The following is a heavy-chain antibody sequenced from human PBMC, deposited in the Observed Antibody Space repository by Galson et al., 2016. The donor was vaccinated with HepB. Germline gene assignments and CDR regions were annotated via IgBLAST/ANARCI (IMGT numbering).Heavy chain of an antibody. V-gene: IGHV3-74*01. J-gene: IGHJ4*02. Sequence: SLRLSCAVSGFAFTRYWMHWVRQAPGKGLVWVSRINGDESSTTYADSVKGRFTISRDNAKNTLHLQMNSLTVEDTAVYYCAREVETIGERYFDYWGQGILVTVSS. D-gene: IGHD4-23*01. CDR3: AREVETIGERYFDY. CDR1: GFAFTRYW. CDR2: INGDESST.